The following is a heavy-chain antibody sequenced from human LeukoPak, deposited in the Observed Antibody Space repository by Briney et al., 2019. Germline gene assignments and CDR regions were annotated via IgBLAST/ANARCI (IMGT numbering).Heavy chain of an antibody. CDR2: ISYDGSNK. Sequence: GGSLRLSCAASGFTFSSYGMHWVRQAPGKGLEWVAVISYDGSNKYYADSVKGRFTISRDNSKNTLYLQMNSLRAEDTAVYYCAKPHYGDYVGVDYWGQGTLVTVSS. CDR1: GFTFSSYG. D-gene: IGHD4-17*01. J-gene: IGHJ4*02. CDR3: AKPHYGDYVGVDY. V-gene: IGHV3-30*18.